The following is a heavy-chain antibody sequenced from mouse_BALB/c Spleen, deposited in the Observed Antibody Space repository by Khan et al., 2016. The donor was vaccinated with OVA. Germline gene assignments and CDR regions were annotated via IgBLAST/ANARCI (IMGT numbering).Heavy chain of an antibody. V-gene: IGHV5-6*01. CDR2: INTGGAYT. CDR1: GFTFSTYG. Sequence: EVELVESGGDFVRPGGSLKLSCAASGFTFSTYGMSWVRQTPDKRLEWVATINTGGAYTYYPDSVKGRFTISRDNAKNTLYLQLSSLKSEGTAIYYCARLAYYYNSEGFAYWGQGTLVTVSA. J-gene: IGHJ3*01. D-gene: IGHD1-1*01. CDR3: ARLAYYYNSEGFAY.